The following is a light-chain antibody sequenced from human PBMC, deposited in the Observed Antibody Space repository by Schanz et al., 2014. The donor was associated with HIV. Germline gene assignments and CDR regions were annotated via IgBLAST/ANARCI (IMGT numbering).Light chain of an antibody. CDR1: SSDIGAYNY. CDR2: EVS. V-gene: IGLV2-14*01. Sequence: QSVLTQPASVSGSPGQSITISCTGTSSDIGAYNYVSWYQQHPGKAPKLMIYEVSKRPSGVPDRFSGSKSGNTASLTVSGLQAEDEADYYCNSYTRTSTPVFGGGTKLTVL. CDR3: NSYTRTSTPV. J-gene: IGLJ2*01.